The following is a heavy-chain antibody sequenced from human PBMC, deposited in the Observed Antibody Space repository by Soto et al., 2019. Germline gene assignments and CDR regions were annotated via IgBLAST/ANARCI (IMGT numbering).Heavy chain of an antibody. CDR3: AKWASYSICFGGLSVAPIFDY. CDR2: ISGSGGST. CDR1: GFTFSSHA. J-gene: IGHJ4*02. Sequence: EVQLLESGGGLVQPGGSLRLSCAASGFTFSSHAMGWVRQAPGKGLEWVSAISGSGGSTYYADSVKGRFTSSRDNSNDALYLRMSSLRGEDTAVSYFAKWASYSICFGGLSVAPIFDYWGQGTMVTVSS. V-gene: IGHV3-23*01. D-gene: IGHD3-10*01.